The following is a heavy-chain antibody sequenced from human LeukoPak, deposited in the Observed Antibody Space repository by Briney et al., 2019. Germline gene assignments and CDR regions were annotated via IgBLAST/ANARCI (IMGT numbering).Heavy chain of an antibody. J-gene: IGHJ4*02. Sequence: SETLSLTCTVSGGSISGYYWSWIRQPPGKGLEWIGEINHSGSTNYNPSLKSRVTISVDTSKNQFSLKLSSVTAADTAVYYCARAVNFDVWGQGTLVTVSS. D-gene: IGHD4-23*01. CDR2: INHSGST. CDR3: ARAVNFDV. V-gene: IGHV4-34*01. CDR1: GGSISGYY.